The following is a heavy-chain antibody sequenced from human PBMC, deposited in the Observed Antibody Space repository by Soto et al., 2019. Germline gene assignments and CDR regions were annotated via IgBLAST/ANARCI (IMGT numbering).Heavy chain of an antibody. J-gene: IGHJ4*02. Sequence: QVQLVQSGAEVKKPGASVKVSCKASGYTFTGYYMHWVRQAPGQGLEWMGWINPNSGGTNYAQKFQGRVTMTRDTSISTAYMELSRLRSDDTAVYYCARLSVPRIAARAYFDYWGQGTLVTVSS. CDR1: GYTFTGYY. CDR2: INPNSGGT. D-gene: IGHD6-6*01. V-gene: IGHV1-2*02. CDR3: ARLSVPRIAARAYFDY.